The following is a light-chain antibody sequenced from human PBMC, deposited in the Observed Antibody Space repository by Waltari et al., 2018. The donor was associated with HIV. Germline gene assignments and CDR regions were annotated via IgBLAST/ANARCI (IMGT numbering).Light chain of an antibody. J-gene: IGLJ2*01. CDR2: QDT. CDR3: QSAHNSDVI. CDR1: TLLRHY. Sequence: SYELTPTPSVSVPPGQTAQLMCSGDTLLRHYVYWYQQKAGQAPVMIIFQDTKRPSDIPARFSASSAGTTATLTISGVQAEDEADYFCQSAHNSDVIFGGGTKLTVL. V-gene: IGLV3-25*03.